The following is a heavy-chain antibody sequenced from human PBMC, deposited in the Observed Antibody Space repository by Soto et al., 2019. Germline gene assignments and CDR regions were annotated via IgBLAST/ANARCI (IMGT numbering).Heavy chain of an antibody. CDR3: ANRHLN. V-gene: IGHV3-7*01. CDR2: IRQDGRER. Sequence: GGSLRLSCTASGFTFSNYYMMWVRQAPGKGLEWVANIRQDGRERHYVDSVKGRFTISRDNAKNTLYLQMDSLRVEDTAVYYCANRHLNWGQGT. J-gene: IGHJ4*02. CDR1: GFTFSNYY.